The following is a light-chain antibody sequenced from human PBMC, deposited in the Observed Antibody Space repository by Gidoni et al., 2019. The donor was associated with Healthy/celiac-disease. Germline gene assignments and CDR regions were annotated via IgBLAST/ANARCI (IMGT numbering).Light chain of an antibody. J-gene: IGLJ3*02. CDR1: SSNIGSNY. V-gene: IGLV1-47*01. CDR2: RNN. CDR3: AAWDDSLSGLV. Sequence: HSTLTQPPSASGTHRQSVTISCCGSSSNIGSNYVYWYLQLPGTAPKLLSYRNNQRPSGVPDRFSGSKSGTSASLAISGLRSEDEADYYCAAWDDSLSGLVFGGGTKLTVL.